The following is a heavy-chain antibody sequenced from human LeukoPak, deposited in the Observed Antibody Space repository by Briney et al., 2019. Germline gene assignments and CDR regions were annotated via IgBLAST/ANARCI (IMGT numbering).Heavy chain of an antibody. CDR1: GFTFSSYA. D-gene: IGHD6-13*01. V-gene: IGHV3-30*04. J-gene: IGHJ5*02. Sequence: WGSLSLSCAASGFTFSSYAVHWVRQAPGKGLEWVTVISYDGSDKYYADSVKGRFTISRDNSKNTLYLQMNSLRTEDTAVYYCARGDKQLVFKRRKGGFDPWGQGTLVTVSS. CDR3: ARGDKQLVFKRRKGGFDP. CDR2: ISYDGSDK.